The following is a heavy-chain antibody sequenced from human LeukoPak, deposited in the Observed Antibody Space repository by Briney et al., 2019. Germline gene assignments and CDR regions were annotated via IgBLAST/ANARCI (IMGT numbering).Heavy chain of an antibody. CDR2: IRYDGSNK. CDR3: ARDRVLGYCSGGSCYPPEIFQH. V-gene: IGHV3-30*02. D-gene: IGHD2-15*01. Sequence: GGSLRLSCAASGFTFSSYGMHWVRQAPGKGLEWVAFIRYDGSNKYYADSVKGRFTISRDNSKNTLYLQMNSLRADDTAVYYCARDRVLGYCSGGSCYPPEIFQHWGQGTLVTVSS. J-gene: IGHJ1*01. CDR1: GFTFSSYG.